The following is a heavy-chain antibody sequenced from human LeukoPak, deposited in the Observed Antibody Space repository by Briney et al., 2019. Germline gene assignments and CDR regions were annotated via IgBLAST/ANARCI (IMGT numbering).Heavy chain of an antibody. V-gene: IGHV3-23*01. CDR2: ITNSADTT. D-gene: IGHD1-26*01. CDR1: GFTFSSYA. Sequence: GGSLRLSCAASGFTFSSYAMTWVRQAPGKGLEWVSAITNSADTTYYADSVKGQFTISRDNSKNTLYLQMNRLRAEDTAVYYCARRGAVGATELDYWGQGTLVSVSS. J-gene: IGHJ4*02. CDR3: ARRGAVGATELDY.